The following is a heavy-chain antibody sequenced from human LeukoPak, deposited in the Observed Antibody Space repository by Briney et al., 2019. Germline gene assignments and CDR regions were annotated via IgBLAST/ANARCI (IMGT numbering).Heavy chain of an antibody. CDR3: ARDWGEYSSLGYYYYMDV. J-gene: IGHJ6*03. Sequence: GGSLRLSCAASGFTFSDYYMSWIRQAPGKGLEWVSYISSSGSTIYYADSVKGRFTISRDNAKNSLYLQMNSLRAEDTAVYYCARDWGEYSSLGYYYYMDVWGKGTTVTVSS. D-gene: IGHD6-6*01. CDR2: ISSSGSTI. CDR1: GFTFSDYY. V-gene: IGHV3-11*01.